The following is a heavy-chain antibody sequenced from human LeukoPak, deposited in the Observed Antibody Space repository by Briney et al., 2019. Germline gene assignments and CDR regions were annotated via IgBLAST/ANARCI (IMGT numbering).Heavy chain of an antibody. CDR3: ARALTAMVNGDAFDI. CDR2: IYHSGST. Sequence: SQTLSLTCAVSGGSISSGGYSWSWIRQPPGKGLEWIGYIYHSGSTYYNPSLKSRVTISVDRSKNQFSLKLSSVTAADTAVYYCARALTAMVNGDAFDIWGQGTMVTVSS. J-gene: IGHJ3*02. CDR1: GGSISSGGYS. V-gene: IGHV4-30-2*01. D-gene: IGHD5-18*01.